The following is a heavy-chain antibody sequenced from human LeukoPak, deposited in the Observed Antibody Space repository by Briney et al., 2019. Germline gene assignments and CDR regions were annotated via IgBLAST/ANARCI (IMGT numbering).Heavy chain of an antibody. V-gene: IGHV4-59*02. J-gene: IGHJ3*02. CDR3: ARDWGIVVVPAVYSSFDAFDI. D-gene: IGHD2-2*01. CDR2: AYHSGTT. Sequence: PSETLSLTCTVSGGSVSKDYWSWIRQPPGKGLEWIGYAYHSGTTNYNPSLKSRVTISLDTSKNQFSLKLTSVTAADTAVYYCARDWGIVVVPAVYSSFDAFDIWGQGTMVTVSS. CDR1: GGSVSKDY.